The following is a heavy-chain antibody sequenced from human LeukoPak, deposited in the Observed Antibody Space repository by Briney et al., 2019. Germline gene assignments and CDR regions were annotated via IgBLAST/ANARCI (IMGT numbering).Heavy chain of an antibody. D-gene: IGHD6-19*01. V-gene: IGHV3-23*01. CDR1: GFTFSSYA. Sequence: PGGSLRLSCAASGFTFSSYAMSRVRQAPGKGLEWVSAISGSGGSTYYADSVKGRFTISRDNSKNTLYLQMNSLRAEDTAVYYCAKDPIAVAGTSLDYWGQGTLVTVSS. CDR3: AKDPIAVAGTSLDY. CDR2: ISGSGGST. J-gene: IGHJ4*02.